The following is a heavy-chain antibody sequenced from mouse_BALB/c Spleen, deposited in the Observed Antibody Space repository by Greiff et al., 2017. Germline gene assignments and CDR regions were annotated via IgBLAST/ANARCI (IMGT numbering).Heavy chain of an antibody. CDR3: ARHGSTTAAWYFDV. Sequence: EVKVVESGGGLVKPGGSLKLSCAASGFAFSSYDMSWVRQTPEKRLEWVAYISSGGGSTYYPDTVKGRFTISRDNAKNTLYLQMSSLKSEDTAMYYCARHGSTTAAWYFDVWGAGTTVTVSS. CDR2: ISSGGGST. V-gene: IGHV5-12-1*01. J-gene: IGHJ1*01. D-gene: IGHD1-2*01. CDR1: GFAFSSYD.